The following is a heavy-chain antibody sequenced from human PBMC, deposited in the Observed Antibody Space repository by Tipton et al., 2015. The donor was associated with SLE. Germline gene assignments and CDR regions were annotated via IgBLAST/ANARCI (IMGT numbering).Heavy chain of an antibody. CDR1: GFTFSSYE. V-gene: IGHV3-48*03. CDR2: ISSSGSTI. D-gene: IGHD2-21*02. Sequence: SLRLSCAASGFTFSSYEMNWVRQAPGKGLEWVSYISSSGSTIYYADSVKGRFTISRDNAKNSLYLQMNSLRAEDTAVYYCARVGRPVVVTTGSGMDVWGQGTTVTVSS. CDR3: ARVGRPVVVTTGSGMDV. J-gene: IGHJ6*02.